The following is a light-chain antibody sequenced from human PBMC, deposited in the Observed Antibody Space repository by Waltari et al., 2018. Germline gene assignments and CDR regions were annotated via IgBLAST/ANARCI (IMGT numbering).Light chain of an antibody. J-gene: IGKJ2*01. CDR1: QDSSNY. V-gene: IGKV1-33*01. Sequence: DIQMTQSPSSLSASVGDRVTITCQASQDSSNYLNWYQQKPGKDPKLLIYDASNLETGVPSRFSGSGSGTDFTFTISSLQPEDIATYYCQQYDNLPYTFGHGTKLEIK. CDR3: QQYDNLPYT. CDR2: DAS.